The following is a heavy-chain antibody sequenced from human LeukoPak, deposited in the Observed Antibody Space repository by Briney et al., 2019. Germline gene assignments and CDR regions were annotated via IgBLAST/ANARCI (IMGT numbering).Heavy chain of an antibody. CDR1: GYSISSGYY. D-gene: IGHD3-9*01. V-gene: IGHV4-38-2*02. J-gene: IGHJ4*02. CDR3: ASSRPNYDIFIRPLDY. Sequence: SETLSLTCTVSGYSISSGYYWGWIRPPPGKGLEWIGEINHSGSTNYNPSLKSRVTISVDTSKNQFSLKLSSVTAADTAVYYCASSRPNYDIFIRPLDYWGQGTLVTVSS. CDR2: INHSGST.